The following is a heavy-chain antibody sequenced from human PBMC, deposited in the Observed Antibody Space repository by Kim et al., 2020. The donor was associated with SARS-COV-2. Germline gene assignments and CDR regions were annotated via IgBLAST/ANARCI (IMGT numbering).Heavy chain of an antibody. Sequence: SVKVSCKASGGTFSSYAISWVRQAPGQGLEWMGGIIPIFGTANYAQKFQGRVTITADESTSTAYLELSRLRSEDTAVYYWARVMGYSSSSADGMDVWGQGTTVTVSS. CDR2: IIPIFGTA. J-gene: IGHJ6*01. CDR1: GGTFSSYA. D-gene: IGHD6-13*01. V-gene: IGHV1-69*13. CDR3: ARVMGYSSSSADGMDV.